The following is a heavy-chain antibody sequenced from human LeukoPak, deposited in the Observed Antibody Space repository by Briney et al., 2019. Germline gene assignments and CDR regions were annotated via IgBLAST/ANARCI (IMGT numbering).Heavy chain of an antibody. V-gene: IGHV4-59*08. CDR3: ARQKCTSTSCLTKNAFDI. CDR2: VYYRGST. D-gene: IGHD2-2*01. Sequence: PSETLSLTCTVSGGSLSSYFWNWIRQSPGKGLEWVGYVYYRGSTTYNPSLKSRVTISVDTSKNQFSLDLSSVTAADTAVYYCARQKCTSTSCLTKNAFDIWGQGTMVTVSS. CDR1: GGSLSSYF. J-gene: IGHJ3*02.